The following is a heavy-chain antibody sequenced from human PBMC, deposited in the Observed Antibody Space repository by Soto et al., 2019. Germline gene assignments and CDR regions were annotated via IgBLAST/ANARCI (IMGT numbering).Heavy chain of an antibody. V-gene: IGHV1-69*06. CDR1: GGTFSSYA. J-gene: IGHJ4*02. CDR3: ARGYYGSSGYLHFDY. CDR2: IIPIFGTA. Sequence: SVKVSCKASGGTFSSYAISWVRQAPGQGLEWMGGIIPIFGTANYAQKFQGRVTITADKSTSTAYMELSSLRSEDTAVYYCARGYYGSSGYLHFDYWGQGTLVTVSS. D-gene: IGHD3-22*01.